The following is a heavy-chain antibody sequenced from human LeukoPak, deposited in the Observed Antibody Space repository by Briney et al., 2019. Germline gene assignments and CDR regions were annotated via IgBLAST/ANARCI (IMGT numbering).Heavy chain of an antibody. CDR3: ARWVDLTVY. CDR1: GGSISSSDYY. Sequence: PSETLSLTCTVSGGSISSSDYYWGWIRQSPGKGLEWIGSFDHTGTTYYNPSLKSRVTTSVDTSNNQFSLRLSSVTAADTAVYYCARWVDLTVYWGQGTLVTVSS. D-gene: IGHD3-9*01. J-gene: IGHJ4*02. V-gene: IGHV4-39*01. CDR2: FDHTGTT.